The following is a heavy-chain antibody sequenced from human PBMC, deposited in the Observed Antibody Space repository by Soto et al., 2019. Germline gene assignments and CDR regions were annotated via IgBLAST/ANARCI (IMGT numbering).Heavy chain of an antibody. Sequence: GGSLRLSCAASGVTFSSYAMSWVRQAPGKGLEWVSAISGSGGSTYYADSVKGRFTISRDNSKNTLYLQMNSLRAEDTAVYYCAKDRGLSRYSSSYVFDYWGQGTLVTVSS. CDR3: AKDRGLSRYSSSYVFDY. V-gene: IGHV3-23*01. CDR2: ISGSGGST. D-gene: IGHD6-13*01. J-gene: IGHJ4*02. CDR1: GVTFSSYA.